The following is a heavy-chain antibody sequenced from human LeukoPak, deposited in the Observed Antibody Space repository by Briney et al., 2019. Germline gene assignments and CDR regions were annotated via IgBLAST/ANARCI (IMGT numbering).Heavy chain of an antibody. D-gene: IGHD2-2*01. J-gene: IGHJ4*02. V-gene: IGHV4-39*01. CDR1: GGSISSSSYY. Sequence: SETLSPTCTVSGGSISSSSYYWGWIRQPPGKGLEWIGSIYYSGSTYYNLSLKSRVTISVDTSKNQFSLKLSSVTAADTAVYYCARQLGYCSSTSCYADKVDYWGQGTLVTVSS. CDR2: IYYSGST. CDR3: ARQLGYCSSTSCYADKVDY.